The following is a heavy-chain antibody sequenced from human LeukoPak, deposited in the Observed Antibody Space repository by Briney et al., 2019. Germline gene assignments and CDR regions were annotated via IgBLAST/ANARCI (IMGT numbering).Heavy chain of an antibody. CDR2: IKQDGSEK. V-gene: IGHV3-7*01. J-gene: IGHJ4*02. CDR3: AREGYCSGGSCYAY. CDR1: GFTFSSYW. D-gene: IGHD2-15*01. Sequence: GGSLRLSCAASGFTFSSYWMSWVRRAPGKGLEWVANIKQDGSEKYYVDSVKGRFTISRDNAKNSLYLQMNSLRAEDTAVYYCAREGYCSGGSCYAYWGQGTLVTVSS.